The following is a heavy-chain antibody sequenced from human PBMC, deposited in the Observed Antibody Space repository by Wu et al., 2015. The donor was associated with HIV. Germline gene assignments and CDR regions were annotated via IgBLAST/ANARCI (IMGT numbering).Heavy chain of an antibody. J-gene: IGHJ6*02. CDR3: ARSYYYGSGSEHYYYYYGMDV. CDR2: INPSGGAT. Sequence: QVQLVQSGAEVKQPGASVKVSCKASGYSFDCCYIHWVRQAPGQGLEWMGVINPSGGATTYSQKFQGRVTMTRDTSSSTVYMELSSLRSDDTAVYFCARSYYYGSGSEHYYYYYGMDVWGQGTTVTVSS. CDR1: GYSFDCCY. V-gene: IGHV1-46*02. D-gene: IGHD3-10*01.